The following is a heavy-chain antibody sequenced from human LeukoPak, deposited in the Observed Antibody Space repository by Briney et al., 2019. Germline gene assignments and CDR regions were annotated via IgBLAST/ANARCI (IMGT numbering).Heavy chain of an antibody. CDR3: GKDGGQYSSGPEFDP. J-gene: IGHJ5*02. D-gene: IGHD6-19*01. V-gene: IGHV3-23*01. CDR2: ISGGGERT. CDR1: GIAFSNTA. Sequence: GGSLRVSCAAPGIAFSNTAMNWARQSPGGGLGWVSAISGGGERTYYADSVKGRFTISRDNSKNMVYLQMSSLRADDTAIYYCGKDGGQYSSGPEFDPRGQGALVTVSS.